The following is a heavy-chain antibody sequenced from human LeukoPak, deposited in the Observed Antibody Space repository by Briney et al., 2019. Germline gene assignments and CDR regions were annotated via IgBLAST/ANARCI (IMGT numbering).Heavy chain of an antibody. V-gene: IGHV4-59*08. CDR1: GASISDYY. CDR2: IYHTGIA. CDR3: LTVDTSMGVDY. Sequence: SETLSLTCTVSGASISDYYWSWIRQPPGKGLEWIGYIYHTGIANYNPSLKSRLTMSVDTSKSQLSLRLSSVTAADTAVYYCLTVDTSMGVDYWGQGTLVTVSS. D-gene: IGHD5-18*01. J-gene: IGHJ4*02.